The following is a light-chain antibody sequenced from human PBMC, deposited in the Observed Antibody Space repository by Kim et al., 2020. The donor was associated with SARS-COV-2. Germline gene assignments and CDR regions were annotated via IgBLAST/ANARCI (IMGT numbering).Light chain of an antibody. J-gene: IGLJ2*01. CDR1: SSDVGGYNY. CDR3: SSYASSDTLL. V-gene: IGLV2-14*03. CDR2: DVT. Sequence: QSALTQPASVSGSPGQSITISCTGTSSDVGGYNYVSWYQQHPGKAPKLMIFDVTKRPSGVSSRFSGSKSGNTASLTISGLQAEDEADYYCSSYASSDTLLFGGGTQLTVL.